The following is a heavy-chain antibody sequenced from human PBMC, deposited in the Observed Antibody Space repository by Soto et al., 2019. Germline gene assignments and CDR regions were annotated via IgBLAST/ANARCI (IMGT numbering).Heavy chain of an antibody. Sequence: SETLSLTCAVSGGSISSGGYSWSWIRQPPGKGLEWIGCIYHSGSTYYNPSLKSRVTISVGTSKNQFSLKLSSVTAADTAVYYCATLVGAAPDIDYWGQGTLVTVSS. CDR3: ATLVGAAPDIDY. CDR1: GGSISSGGYS. CDR2: IYHSGST. V-gene: IGHV4-30-2*01. J-gene: IGHJ4*02. D-gene: IGHD1-26*01.